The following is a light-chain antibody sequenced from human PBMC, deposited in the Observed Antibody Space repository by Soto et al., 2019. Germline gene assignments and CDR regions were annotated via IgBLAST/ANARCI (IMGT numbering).Light chain of an antibody. CDR1: QSVSSN. CDR3: QQYNNWPPAWT. Sequence: EIVMTQSPATLSVSPGERATLSCRASQSVSSNLAWYQQKPGQAPRLLIYGASTRATGIPARFSGSGSRTEVTLTISSLQSEDFAVYYCQQYNNWPPAWTFGQGTKVEIK. J-gene: IGKJ1*01. V-gene: IGKV3-15*01. CDR2: GAS.